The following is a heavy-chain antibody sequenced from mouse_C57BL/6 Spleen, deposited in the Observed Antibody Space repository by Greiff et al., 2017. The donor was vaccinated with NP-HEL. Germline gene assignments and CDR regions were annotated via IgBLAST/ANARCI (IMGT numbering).Heavy chain of an antibody. CDR2: INPNNGGT. CDR3: ASGDYLSWFAY. J-gene: IGHJ3*01. D-gene: IGHD2-4*01. CDR1: GYTFTDYY. V-gene: IGHV1-26*01. Sequence: VQLQQSGPELVKPGASVKISCKASGYTFTDYYMNWVKQSHGKSLEWIGDINPNNGGTSYNQKFKGKATLTVDKSSSTAYMELRSLTSEDSAVYYCASGDYLSWFAYWGQGTLVTVSA.